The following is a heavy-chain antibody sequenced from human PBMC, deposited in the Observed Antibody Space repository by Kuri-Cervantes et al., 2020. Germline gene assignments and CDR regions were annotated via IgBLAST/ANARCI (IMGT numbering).Heavy chain of an antibody. CDR1: GFTFSSYG. V-gene: IGHV3-7*01. CDR3: ARGRITMVRGVILMDYFDY. CDR2: IKQDGSEK. Sequence: GESLKISCAASGFTFSSYGMHWVRQAPGKGLEWVANIKQDGSEKYYVDSVKGRFTISRDNAKNSLYLQMNSLRAEDTAVYYCARGRITMVRGVILMDYFDYWGQGTRVTVSS. D-gene: IGHD3-10*01. J-gene: IGHJ4*02.